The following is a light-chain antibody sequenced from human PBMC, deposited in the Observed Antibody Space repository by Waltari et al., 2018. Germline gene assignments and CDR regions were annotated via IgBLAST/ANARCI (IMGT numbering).Light chain of an antibody. CDR3: QHYVRLPVT. CDR1: QSVGRT. Sequence: EIVLTQSPGTLSLSPGARATLSCRASQSVGRTLTWYQQKPGQAPRLLIYGASSRATDIPDRFSGSGSGTDFSLTISRLEPEDFAVYYCQHYVRLPVTFGQGTKVEIK. V-gene: IGKV3-20*01. CDR2: GAS. J-gene: IGKJ1*01.